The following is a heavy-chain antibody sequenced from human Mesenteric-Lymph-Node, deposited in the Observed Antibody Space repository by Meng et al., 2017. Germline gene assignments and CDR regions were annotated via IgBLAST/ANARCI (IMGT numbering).Heavy chain of an antibody. Sequence: QVLLVQSGPEVKKPGASVKVSCKASGYTFTGYYMHWVRQAPGQGLEWMGWINPNSGATNYAQRFQGRVTMTRDTSISTAYMELRSLKSDDTAVYYCANRGNPYLDCWGQGTLVTVSS. CDR2: INPNSGAT. V-gene: IGHV1-2*02. CDR3: ANRGNPYLDC. CDR1: GYTFTGYY. J-gene: IGHJ4*02.